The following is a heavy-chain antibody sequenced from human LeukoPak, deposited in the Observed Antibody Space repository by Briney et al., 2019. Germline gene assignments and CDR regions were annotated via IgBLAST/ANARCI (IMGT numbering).Heavy chain of an antibody. CDR3: ARDCSSSMVVTALWGFDY. Sequence: ASVKVSCKASGYTFTSYYIHWVRQAPGQGLEWMGIINPSAGNTAYPQKFQGRVTMTRDTSTTTLYMELSSLRSDDTAVYYCARDCSSSMVVTALWGFDYWGQGTLVTVSS. V-gene: IGHV1-46*01. J-gene: IGHJ4*02. D-gene: IGHD2-21*02. CDR2: INPSAGNT. CDR1: GYTFTSYY.